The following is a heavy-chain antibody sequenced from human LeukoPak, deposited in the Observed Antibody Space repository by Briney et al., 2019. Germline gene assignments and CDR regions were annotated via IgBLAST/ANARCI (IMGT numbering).Heavy chain of an antibody. CDR2: IWYDGSKK. CDR1: GFTFSNYG. Sequence: GGSLRLSCTASGFTFSNYGLLWVRQAAGKGLEWMAIIWYDGSKKYYGDSVKGRFTISRDDSKNTLFLQMNSLRAEDTAVYYCARRASFDYWGQGTLVTVSS. J-gene: IGHJ4*02. V-gene: IGHV3-33*01. CDR3: ARRASFDY.